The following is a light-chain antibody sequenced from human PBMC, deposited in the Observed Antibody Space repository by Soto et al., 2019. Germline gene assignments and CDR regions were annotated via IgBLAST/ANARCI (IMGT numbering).Light chain of an antibody. V-gene: IGKV1-27*01. J-gene: IGKJ4*01. CDR3: ERYDDAPLT. CDR2: AAS. CDR1: QGISNY. Sequence: DIQMTQSPSSLSASVGDRVTMTCRASQGISNYLVWYQQQPGKVPELLIYAASTLHSGVPSRFSGSGSGTDFTLTISSLQPEYVGTYYCERYDDAPLTFGGGTKVEIK.